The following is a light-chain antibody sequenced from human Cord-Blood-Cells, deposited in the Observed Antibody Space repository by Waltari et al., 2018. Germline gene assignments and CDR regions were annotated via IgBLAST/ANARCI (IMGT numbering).Light chain of an antibody. CDR2: KAS. CDR1: QSISSR. J-gene: IGKJ1*01. V-gene: IGKV1-5*03. CDR3: QQYNSYWT. Sequence: DIQMTQSPSTLSASVGDRVTITCRASQSISSRVAWYQQKPGKAPKLLIYKASSLESGVPSRFSGSGSGTEFTLTISSLQPDDFATYYCQQYNSYWTFGQGTKVEIK.